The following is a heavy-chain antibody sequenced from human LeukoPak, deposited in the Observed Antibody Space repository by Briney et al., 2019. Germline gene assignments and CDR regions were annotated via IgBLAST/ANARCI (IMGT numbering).Heavy chain of an antibody. CDR3: ARQPLWWSLDSYYSDY. CDR2: VYYTGST. V-gene: IGHV4-59*08. D-gene: IGHD2-21*01. J-gene: IGHJ4*02. Sequence: SETLSLTCTVSGGSISSYYWSWVRQPPGKGLEWIGFVYYTGSTNYSPSLKSRVTISVDTSKNQFSLKLSSVTAADTAVYHCARQPLWWSLDSYYSDYWGQGTLVTVSS. CDR1: GGSISSYY.